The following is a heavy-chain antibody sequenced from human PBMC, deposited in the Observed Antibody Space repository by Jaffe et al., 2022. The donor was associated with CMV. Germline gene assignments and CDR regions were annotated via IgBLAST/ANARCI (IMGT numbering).Heavy chain of an antibody. CDR2: ISAYNGNT. CDR3: ARDIIVYSSGWYSNYYYGMDV. D-gene: IGHD6-19*01. J-gene: IGHJ6*02. CDR1: GYTFTSYG. Sequence: QVQLVQSGAEVKKPGASVKVSCKASGYTFTSYGISWVRQAPGQGLEWMGWISAYNGNTNYAQKLQGRVTMTTDTSTSTAYMELRSLRSDDTAVYYCARDIIVYSSGWYSNYYYGMDVWGQGTTVTVSS. V-gene: IGHV1-18*01.